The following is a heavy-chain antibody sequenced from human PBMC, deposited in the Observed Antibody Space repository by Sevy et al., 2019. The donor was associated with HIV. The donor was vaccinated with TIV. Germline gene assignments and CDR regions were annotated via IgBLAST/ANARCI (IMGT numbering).Heavy chain of an antibody. CDR3: ARGGGNGWYYFDY. J-gene: IGHJ4*02. CDR2: IIPILGTV. Sequence: SVKVSCKASGGTFSSYGISWVRQAPGQGLEWMGGIIPILGTVNYAQKFQGRVTITADESTKTAYMELSSLRSEDTAVSYCARGGGNGWYYFDYWGQETLVTVSS. CDR1: GGTFSSYG. D-gene: IGHD6-19*01. V-gene: IGHV1-69*13.